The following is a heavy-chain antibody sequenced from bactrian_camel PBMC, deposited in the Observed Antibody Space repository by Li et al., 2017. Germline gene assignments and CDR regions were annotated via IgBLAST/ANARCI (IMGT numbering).Heavy chain of an antibody. Sequence: QLVESGGGTAQPGRSLRLSCTASGFTFDDSDMGWYRQAPGNECELVSSFSSDGSTYYADSVKGRFTISHDSAKSILYLQMNSLKPEDTAMYYCAGGQLALGSGSCMRPGYSYDYWGQGTQVTVS. V-gene: IGHV3S55*01. J-gene: IGHJ4*01. D-gene: IGHD1*01. CDR1: GFTFDDSD. CDR3: AGGQLALGSGSCMRPGYSYDY. CDR2: FSSDGST.